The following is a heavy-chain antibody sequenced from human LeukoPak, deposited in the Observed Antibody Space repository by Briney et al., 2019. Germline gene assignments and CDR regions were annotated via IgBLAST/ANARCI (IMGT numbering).Heavy chain of an antibody. D-gene: IGHD2-15*01. CDR2: INHSGST. Sequence: SETLSLTCAVYGGSFSGYYWSWIRQPPGKGLEWIGEINHSGSTNYNPSLKSRVTISVDTSKNQFSLKLSSVTAADTAVYYCASKGHCSPFDYWGQGTLVTVSS. V-gene: IGHV4-34*01. J-gene: IGHJ4*02. CDR3: ASKGHCSPFDY. CDR1: GGSFSGYY.